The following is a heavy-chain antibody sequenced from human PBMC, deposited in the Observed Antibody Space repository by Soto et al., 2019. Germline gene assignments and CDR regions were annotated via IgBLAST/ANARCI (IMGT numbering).Heavy chain of an antibody. CDR2: IYISGST. CDR3: ASALLDYGDYYFDY. Sequence: PSETLSLTCTVSGGSISSYYWIWIRQPAGNGLEWIGRIYISGSTNYNPSLESRVTMSVDTSKNQFSLKLRSVTAADTAVYYCASALLDYGDYYFDYWGQGTLVTVSS. V-gene: IGHV4-4*07. D-gene: IGHD4-17*01. CDR1: GGSISSYY. J-gene: IGHJ4*02.